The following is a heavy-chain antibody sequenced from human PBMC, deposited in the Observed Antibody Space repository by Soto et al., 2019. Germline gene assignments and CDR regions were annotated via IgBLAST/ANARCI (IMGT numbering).Heavy chain of an antibody. CDR2: IYYSGST. Sequence: PSETLSLNCTVSGGSVSSGDYYWSWIRQPPGKGLEWIGYIYYSGSTYYNPSLKSRVTISVDTSKNQFSLKLTSVTAADTAVYYCARYRSDYYDSSGYYYYDYWGQGTLVTVSS. CDR3: ARYRSDYYDSSGYYYYDY. D-gene: IGHD3-22*01. J-gene: IGHJ4*02. V-gene: IGHV4-30-4*01. CDR1: GGSVSSGDYY.